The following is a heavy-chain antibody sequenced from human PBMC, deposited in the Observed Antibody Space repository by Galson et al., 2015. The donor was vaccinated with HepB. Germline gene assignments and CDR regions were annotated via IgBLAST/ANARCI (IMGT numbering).Heavy chain of an antibody. V-gene: IGHV3-9*01. CDR1: GFSFGDYA. J-gene: IGHJ4*02. Sequence: SLRLSCAASGFSFGDYAMYWVRQAPGKGLEFVSGISWNSDNTGYADSVKGRFTISRDNARHSVYLQMNSLRTDDTAVYYCAKAYSFRLPVTTAGLLDYWGQGTLVTVSS. D-gene: IGHD4-17*01. CDR3: AKAYSFRLPVTTAGLLDY. CDR2: ISWNSDNT.